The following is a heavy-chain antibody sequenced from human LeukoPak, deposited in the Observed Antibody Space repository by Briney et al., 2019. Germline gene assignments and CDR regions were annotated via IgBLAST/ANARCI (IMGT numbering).Heavy chain of an antibody. CDR1: GYSFTSYW. CDR3: ARTYFDWLFGYFDY. J-gene: IGHJ4*02. D-gene: IGHD3-9*01. CDR2: IYPGDSDT. Sequence: GESLQISCKGSGYSFTSYWIGWVRQVPGKGLEWMGIIYPGDSDTRYSPSFQGQVTISADKSISTAYLQWSSLKASDTAMYYCARTYFDWLFGYFDYWGQGTLVTVSS. V-gene: IGHV5-51*01.